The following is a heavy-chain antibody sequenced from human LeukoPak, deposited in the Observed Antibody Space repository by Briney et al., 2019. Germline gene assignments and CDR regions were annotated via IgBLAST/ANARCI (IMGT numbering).Heavy chain of an antibody. CDR1: GGSISSYY. CDR2: IYYSGST. J-gene: IGHJ3*02. D-gene: IGHD4-17*01. V-gene: IGHV4-59*08. Sequence: NTSETLSLTCTVSGGSISSYYWRWIRQPPGKGLEWIGYIYYSGSTNYNPSLKSRVTISVDTSKNQFSLKLSSVTAADTAVYYCASQLTTWDAFDIWGQGTMVTVSS. CDR3: ASQLTTWDAFDI.